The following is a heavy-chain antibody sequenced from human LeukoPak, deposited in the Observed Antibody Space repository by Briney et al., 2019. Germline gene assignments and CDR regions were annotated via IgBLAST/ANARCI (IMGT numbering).Heavy chain of an antibody. CDR2: TYYSGST. V-gene: IGHV4-39*01. CDR1: GGSISSSSYY. Sequence: SETLSLTCTVSGGSISSSSYYWGWIRQPPGKGLEWIGSTYYSGSTYYNPSLKSRVTISVDTSKNQFSLKLSSVTAADTAVYYCARGGMTGYHLIMRRWGQGTLVTVSS. CDR3: ARGGMTGYHLIMRR. D-gene: IGHD3-9*01. J-gene: IGHJ4*02.